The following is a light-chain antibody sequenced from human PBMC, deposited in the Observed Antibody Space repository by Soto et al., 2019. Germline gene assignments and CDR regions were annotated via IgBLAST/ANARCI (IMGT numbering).Light chain of an antibody. CDR3: QQYHTFSIA. CDR1: QSVSAW. Sequence: DIHRTQSHYTLSASFGDRVISSRRASQSVSAWLAWYQQKPGKAPKLLISDASSLKSGVPSRFSGSGSGTDFTLTISSLQPEDFATYYCQQYHTFSIAFGQGTRLEIK. V-gene: IGKV1-5*01. CDR2: DAS. J-gene: IGKJ5*01.